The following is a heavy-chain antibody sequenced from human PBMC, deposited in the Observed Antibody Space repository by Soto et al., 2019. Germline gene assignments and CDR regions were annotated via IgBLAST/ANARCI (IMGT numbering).Heavy chain of an antibody. V-gene: IGHV1-2*04. D-gene: IGHD3-3*01. CDR2: INANNGGT. Sequence: ASVKVSCKASGYTFTGYYMHWVRQAPGQGLEWMGWINANNGGTNYAQKFQGWVTMTRDTSISTAYMELSRLRSDDTAVYYCARVQYDFWSGQDRTEQNFDYWGQGTLVTVSS. J-gene: IGHJ4*02. CDR3: ARVQYDFWSGQDRTEQNFDY. CDR1: GYTFTGYY.